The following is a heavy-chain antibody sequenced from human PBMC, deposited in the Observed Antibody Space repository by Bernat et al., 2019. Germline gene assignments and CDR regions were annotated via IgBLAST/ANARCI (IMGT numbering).Heavy chain of an antibody. J-gene: IGHJ3*01. V-gene: IGHV3-33*01. Sequence: QVQLVESGGGVVQSGRSVRLSCAASGFTFNTYAMHWVRQAPGKGLEWVAVIWYDGSNKYYAGSVKGRFTISRDNSKNTLYLQMNSLRAEDTAVYYCAGGACYVSSGAVDCCGFDVWGQGTMVAVSS. CDR3: AGGACYVSSGAVDCCGFDV. CDR1: GFTFNTYA. CDR2: IWYDGSNK. D-gene: IGHD3-22*01.